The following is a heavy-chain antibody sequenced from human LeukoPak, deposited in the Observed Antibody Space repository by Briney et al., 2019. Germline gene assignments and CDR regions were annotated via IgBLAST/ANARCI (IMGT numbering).Heavy chain of an antibody. CDR3: ARARGYSGYDLGSPFDY. Sequence: GGSLRLSCAASGFTFSSYWMHWVRQAPGKGLVWLSRINSDGSTTTYADSVRGRFIISRDNAKNTLYLQMNSLGAEDTAVYYCARARGYSGYDLGSPFDYWGQGTLVTVSS. CDR2: INSDGSTT. D-gene: IGHD5-12*01. V-gene: IGHV3-74*03. J-gene: IGHJ4*02. CDR1: GFTFSSYW.